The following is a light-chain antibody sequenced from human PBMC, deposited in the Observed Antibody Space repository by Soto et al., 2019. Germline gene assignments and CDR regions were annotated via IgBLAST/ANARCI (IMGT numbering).Light chain of an antibody. CDR1: NIETKS. Sequence: SYELTQPPSVSVAPGQTARITCGGNNIETKSVHWYQQRPGQAPVLVVYDDRDRPSGIPERFSGSNSGNPATLTITRVEAGDEADYYCQVWASSSDHWVFGGGTKLTVL. CDR2: DDR. CDR3: QVWASSSDHWV. J-gene: IGLJ3*02. V-gene: IGLV3-21*02.